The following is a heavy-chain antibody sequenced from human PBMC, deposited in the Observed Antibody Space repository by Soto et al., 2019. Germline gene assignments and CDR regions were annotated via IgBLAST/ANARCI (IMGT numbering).Heavy chain of an antibody. D-gene: IGHD3-3*01. Sequence: ASVKVSCKASGYTFTSYGISWVRQAPGQGLEWMGWISAYNGNTNYAQKLQGRVTMTTDTSTSTAYMELRSLRSDDTAVYYCARDYNFWSGYPPSGYYYGMDVWGQGTTVTVSS. V-gene: IGHV1-18*04. J-gene: IGHJ6*02. CDR1: GYTFTSYG. CDR2: ISAYNGNT. CDR3: ARDYNFWSGYPPSGYYYGMDV.